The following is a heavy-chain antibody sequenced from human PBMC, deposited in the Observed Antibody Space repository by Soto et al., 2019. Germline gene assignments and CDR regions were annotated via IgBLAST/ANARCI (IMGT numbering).Heavy chain of an antibody. V-gene: IGHV1-69*19. CDR2: ISPMFGAA. D-gene: IGHD3-10*01. CDR1: GGTFNTYA. J-gene: IGHJ4*02. Sequence: QVQLVQSGAEMKKPGSSVKVSCQSSGGTFNTYAMNWERQAPGQGPEWMGDISPMFGAANYAPKFQGRVTITADDSTGTSYMQLSSLTSEDTALYFCAREVQVHTPAFVYWGQGTLVTVSS. CDR3: AREVQVHTPAFVY.